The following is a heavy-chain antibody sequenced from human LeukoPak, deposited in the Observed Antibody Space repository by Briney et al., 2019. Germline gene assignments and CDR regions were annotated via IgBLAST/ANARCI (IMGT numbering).Heavy chain of an antibody. CDR1: GFTFSSYG. Sequence: GGSLRLSCAASGFTFSSYGMHWVRQAPGKGLEWVAFIRYDGSNKYYADSVKGRFTISRDNSKNTLYLQMNSLGAEDTAVYYCAKGDIVATQSWGQGTLVTVSS. CDR2: IRYDGSNK. CDR3: AKGDIVATQS. V-gene: IGHV3-30*02. D-gene: IGHD5-12*01. J-gene: IGHJ5*02.